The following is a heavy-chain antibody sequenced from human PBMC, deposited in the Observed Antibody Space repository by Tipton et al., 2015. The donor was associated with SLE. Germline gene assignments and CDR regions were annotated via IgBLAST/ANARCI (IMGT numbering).Heavy chain of an antibody. CDR1: GVSISSGGYS. V-gene: IGHV4-30-2*06. D-gene: IGHD1-26*01. CDR2: IYHTGRN. CDR3: ARVSGIYWSAFDM. J-gene: IGHJ3*02. Sequence: GLVKPSGTLSLTCTVSGVSISSGGYSWSWIRQSPGKGLEWIAYIYHTGRNDSNPALKSRVTVSVDRSKNQFSLKLSSVTAADTAVYYCARVSGIYWSAFDMWGQGTSVTVSS.